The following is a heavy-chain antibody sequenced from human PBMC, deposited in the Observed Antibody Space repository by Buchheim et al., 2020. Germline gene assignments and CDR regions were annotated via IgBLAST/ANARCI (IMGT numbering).Heavy chain of an antibody. V-gene: IGHV3-30-3*01. J-gene: IGHJ4*02. Sequence: QVQLVESGGGVVQPGRSLRLSCAASGFTFSSYAMHWVRQAPGKGLEWVAVISYDGSNKYYADSVKGRFTISRDNSKNTLYLQMNSLRAEDTAVYYCARGTAYCSGGSCYPIDYWGQGTL. CDR3: ARGTAYCSGGSCYPIDY. CDR1: GFTFSSYA. CDR2: ISYDGSNK. D-gene: IGHD2-15*01.